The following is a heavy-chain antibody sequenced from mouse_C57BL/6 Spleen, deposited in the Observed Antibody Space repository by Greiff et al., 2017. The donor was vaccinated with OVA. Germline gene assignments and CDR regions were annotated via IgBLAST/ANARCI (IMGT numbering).Heavy chain of an antibody. V-gene: IGHV1-82*01. CDR2: IYPGDGDT. D-gene: IGHD4-1*01. CDR3: AREGDLGHYFDY. CDR1: GYAFSSSW. J-gene: IGHJ2*01. Sequence: QVQLQQSGPELVKPGASVKISCKASGYAFSSSWMNWVKQRPGQGLEWIGRIYPGDGDTNYNEKFKGKATLTADKSSSTAYMQLSSLTSEDSSVYLCAREGDLGHYFDYWGQGTTLTVSS.